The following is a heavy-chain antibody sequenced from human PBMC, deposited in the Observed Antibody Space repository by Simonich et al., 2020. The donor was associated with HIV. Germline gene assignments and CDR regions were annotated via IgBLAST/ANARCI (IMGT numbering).Heavy chain of an antibody. CDR2: INHSVIT. Sequence: QVQLQQWGAGLLKPSETLSLTCAVYGGSFSGYYWSWIRHPPGKGLEWIGEINHSVITNYKSSLNSRATISVDKSKNQFSLKLSSVTAADTAIYYCARRDRELILYFDYWGQGNLVTVSS. CDR3: ARRDRELILYFDY. D-gene: IGHD3-3*01. V-gene: IGHV4-34*01. J-gene: IGHJ4*02. CDR1: GGSFSGYY.